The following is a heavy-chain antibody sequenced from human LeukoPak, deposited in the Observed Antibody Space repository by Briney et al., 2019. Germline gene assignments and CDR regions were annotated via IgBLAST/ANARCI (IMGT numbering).Heavy chain of an antibody. V-gene: IGHV4-38-2*02. Sequence: PSETLSLTCTVSAYSISDGWVWGMIRQPPGKGLEWIGSIYHSGTTYHNPSLKSRVNMSVDTSHNQFSLKLASVTAGDAAMYYCSRLSHVAGAPKVSWFDPWGQGTLVTVSS. CDR2: IYHSGTT. D-gene: IGHD1-26*01. J-gene: IGHJ5*02. CDR3: SRLSHVAGAPKVSWFDP. CDR1: AYSISDGWV.